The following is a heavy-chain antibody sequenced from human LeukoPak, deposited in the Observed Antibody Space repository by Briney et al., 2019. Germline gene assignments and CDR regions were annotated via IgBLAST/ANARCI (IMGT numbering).Heavy chain of an antibody. D-gene: IGHD3-22*01. V-gene: IGHV4-4*07. J-gene: IGHJ5*02. Sequence: SETLSLTCTVSGGSISSYYWSWIRQPAGKGLEWIGRIYTSGSTNYNPSLKSRVTMSVDTSKNQFSLKLSSVTAADTAVYYCARDKSADGSGMGTRFDPWGQGTLVNVSS. CDR1: GGSISSYY. CDR2: IYTSGST. CDR3: ARDKSADGSGMGTRFDP.